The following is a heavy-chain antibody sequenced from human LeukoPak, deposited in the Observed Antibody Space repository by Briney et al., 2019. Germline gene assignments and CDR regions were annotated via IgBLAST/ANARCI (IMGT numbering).Heavy chain of an antibody. V-gene: IGHV3-33*01. CDR1: GFIFSNYG. D-gene: IGHD6-19*01. CDR3: AREWGRIAVAGGPGY. J-gene: IGHJ4*02. Sequence: GEYLRRSCEASGFIFSNYGMHWVRQAPGKGLEWLALIWYDGQTKFYADSVKGRFTISRDNSGNTLFLHMTSLRVEDTAVYYCAREWGRIAVAGGPGYWGQGALVTVSS. CDR2: IWYDGQTK.